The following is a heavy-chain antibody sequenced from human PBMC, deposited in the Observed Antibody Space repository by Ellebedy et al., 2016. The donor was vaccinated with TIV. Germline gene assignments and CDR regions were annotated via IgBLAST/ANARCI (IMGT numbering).Heavy chain of an antibody. CDR2: IYSSGTT. D-gene: IGHD2-2*01. V-gene: IGHV4-4*07. CDR3: ARGGASSLPFDY. Sequence: MPSETLSLTCTVSGASISGDSWTWIRQPAGQGLEWIGFIYSSGTTNYNPSLKSRVTMSVDTSKNQFSLKLDSVTAADTAVYYCARGGASSLPFDYWGQGTLVTVSS. J-gene: IGHJ4*02. CDR1: GASISGDS.